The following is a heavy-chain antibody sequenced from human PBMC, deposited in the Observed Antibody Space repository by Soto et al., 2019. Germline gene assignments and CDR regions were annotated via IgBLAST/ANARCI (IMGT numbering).Heavy chain of an antibody. V-gene: IGHV4-30-4*01. CDR2: IYYSGST. D-gene: IGHD6-13*01. Sequence: SETLSLTCTVSGGSISSGGYYWSWIRQPPGKGLEWIGYIYYSGSTYYNPSLKSRVTISVDTSKNQFSLKLSSVTAADTAVYYCARERPDGSRRAPWGQGTLVTVSS. CDR3: ARERPDGSRRAP. J-gene: IGHJ5*02. CDR1: GGSISSGGYY.